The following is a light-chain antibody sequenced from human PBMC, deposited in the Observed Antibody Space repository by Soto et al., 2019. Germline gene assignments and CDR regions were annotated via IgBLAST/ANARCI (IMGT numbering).Light chain of an antibody. J-gene: IGKJ5*01. CDR3: QHLNSYPIT. CDR1: QGINQY. CDR2: SGT. V-gene: IGKV1-9*01. Sequence: DIQLTQSPSFLSASLGDRVTITCRASQGINQYLAWFQQKPGKAPNLLIHSGTTLQSGVQSRFSGSGSGTEFNLTISSLQPEDLATYYCQHLNSYPITFGQGTRLEIK.